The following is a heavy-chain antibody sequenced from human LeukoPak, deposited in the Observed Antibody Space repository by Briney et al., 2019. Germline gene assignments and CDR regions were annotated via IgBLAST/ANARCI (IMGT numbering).Heavy chain of an antibody. V-gene: IGHV1-18*01. CDR3: AREGGVIAAAGIFDY. CDR1: GYTFTSYG. J-gene: IGHJ4*02. Sequence: GASVKVSCKASGYTFTSYGISWVRQAPGQGLEWMGWISAYNGNTNYAQKLQGRVTMTTDTSTSTAYIELRSLRSDDTAVYYCAREGGVIAAAGIFDYWGQEPWVPVPS. CDR2: ISAYNGNT. D-gene: IGHD6-25*01.